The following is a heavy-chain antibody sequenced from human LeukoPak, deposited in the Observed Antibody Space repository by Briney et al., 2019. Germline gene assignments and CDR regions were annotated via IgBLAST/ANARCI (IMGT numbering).Heavy chain of an antibody. J-gene: IGHJ4*02. CDR1: GFTFSSYS. D-gene: IGHD6-13*01. V-gene: IGHV3-21*01. CDR2: ISSSSSYI. Sequence: GGSLRLSCAASGFTFSSYSMNWVRQAPGKGLEWVSSISSSSSYIYYADSVKGRFTISRDNAKNSLYLQMNSLRAEDTAVYYCARVVFRSSSHFAPFFDYWGQGTLVTVSS. CDR3: ARVVFRSSSHFAPFFDY.